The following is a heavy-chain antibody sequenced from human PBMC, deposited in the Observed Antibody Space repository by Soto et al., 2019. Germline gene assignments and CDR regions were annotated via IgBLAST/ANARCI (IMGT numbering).Heavy chain of an antibody. CDR3: AKSSYGDYDHRLRFDN. J-gene: IGHJ4*02. Sequence: EVQLLESGGGLVQPGGSLRLSCAASGFPFSGYAINWVRQAPGKGLEWVSIISGIGSSTNYADSVKGRFTISRDNSRDTVHLQMNSLRAEDTAVYYCAKSSYGDYDHRLRFDNWGQGTLVTVSS. V-gene: IGHV3-23*01. CDR2: ISGIGSST. CDR1: GFPFSGYA. D-gene: IGHD4-17*01.